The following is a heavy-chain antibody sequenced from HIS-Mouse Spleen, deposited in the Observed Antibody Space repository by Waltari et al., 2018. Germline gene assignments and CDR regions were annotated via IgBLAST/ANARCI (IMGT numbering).Heavy chain of an antibody. CDR3: AREIPYSSSWYDWYFDL. CDR1: GGSISSSSYY. V-gene: IGHV4-39*07. Sequence: QLQLQESGPGLVKPSETLSLTCTVSGGSISSSSYYWGWIRQPPGKWLGWIWRIEYSGSTSYHPVIKSRVTISVDTSKNQFCLTLSSVTAADTAVYYCAREIPYSSSWYDWYFDLWGRGTLVTVSS. D-gene: IGHD6-13*01. CDR2: IEYSGST. J-gene: IGHJ2*01.